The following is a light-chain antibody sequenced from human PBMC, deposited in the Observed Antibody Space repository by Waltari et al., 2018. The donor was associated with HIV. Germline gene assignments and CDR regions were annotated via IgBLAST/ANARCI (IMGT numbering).Light chain of an antibody. CDR3: MIWHSSAWV. J-gene: IGLJ3*02. Sequence: QAVLTQPASLSASPGTSASLTCILRSGIPVDTYRIYWYQQKPGSPPPYLLKYKSDSDRQQGSGVPSRFSGSKDASANAGILLISGLQSEDEADYYCMIWHSSAWVFGGGTKLTVL. V-gene: IGLV5-45*01. CDR2: YKSDSDR. CDR1: SGIPVDTYR.